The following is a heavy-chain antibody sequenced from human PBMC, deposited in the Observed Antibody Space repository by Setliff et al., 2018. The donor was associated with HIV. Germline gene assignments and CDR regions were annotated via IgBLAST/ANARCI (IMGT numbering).Heavy chain of an antibody. CDR2: ISAYDGNT. V-gene: IGHV1-18*01. D-gene: IGHD6-6*01. CDR1: GYTFTNYG. Sequence: ASVKVSCKASGYTFTNYGISWVRQAPGQGLEWMGWISAYDGNTNYEQKFQGRVTMTTDTSTSTAYMELRSLRSDDTAVYYCALAARPSYYYYYYMDVWGKGTTVTVSS. J-gene: IGHJ6*03. CDR3: ALAARPSYYYYYYMDV.